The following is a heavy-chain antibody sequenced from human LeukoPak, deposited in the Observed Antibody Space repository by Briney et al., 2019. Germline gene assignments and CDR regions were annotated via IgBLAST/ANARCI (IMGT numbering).Heavy chain of an antibody. V-gene: IGHV3-53*01. D-gene: IGHD6-13*01. J-gene: IGHJ4*02. CDR2: IYSGGST. CDR3: ARQQQLVRGALDY. CDR1: GFTVSSNY. Sequence: GGSLRLSCAASGFTVSSNYMSWVRQAPGKGLEWVSVIYSGGSTYYADSVKGRFTISRDNSKNTLYLQMNSLRAEDTAVYYCARQQQLVRGALDYWGQGTLVTVSS.